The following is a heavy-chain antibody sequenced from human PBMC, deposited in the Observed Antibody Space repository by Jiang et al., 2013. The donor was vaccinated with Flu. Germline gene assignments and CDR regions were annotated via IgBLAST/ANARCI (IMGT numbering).Heavy chain of an antibody. CDR1: GGSIGSYF. Sequence: GSGLVKPSEPLSLTCSVSGGSIGSYFWNWIRQPPGKGLEWIGCMYDTGNTNYNPSLKSRVTISVDRSKSQFSLNLNSVTPADTAVYYCARSPSSFVVPTVGSFDLWGQGTLVTVSS. CDR3: ARSPSSFVVPTVGSFDL. V-gene: IGHV4-59*01. CDR2: MYDTGNT. J-gene: IGHJ5*02. D-gene: IGHD2-21*01.